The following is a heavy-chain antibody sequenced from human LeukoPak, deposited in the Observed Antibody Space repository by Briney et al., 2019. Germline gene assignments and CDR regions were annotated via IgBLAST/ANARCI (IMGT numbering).Heavy chain of an antibody. J-gene: IGHJ6*02. CDR1: GYTFTSYD. CDR3: ARVAYCYGSGRLYYYYYGMDV. Sequence: AASVKVSCKASGYTFTSYDINWVRQATGQGLEWMGWMNPNSGNTGYAQKFQGRVTMTRNTSISTAYMELSSLRSEDTAVYYCARVAYCYGSGRLYYYYYGMDVWGQGTTVTVSS. V-gene: IGHV1-8*01. D-gene: IGHD3-10*01. CDR2: MNPNSGNT.